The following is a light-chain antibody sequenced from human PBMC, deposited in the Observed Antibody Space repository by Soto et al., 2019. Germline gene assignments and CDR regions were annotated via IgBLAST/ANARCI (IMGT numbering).Light chain of an antibody. J-gene: IGKJ1*01. Sequence: EIVLTQSPATLSLSPGERATLSCRASQNVRTFLDWYQQKPGQAPRLLIYGASSRATGIPDRFSGSGSGTDFTLTISRLEPEDFAVYYCQQYAGSRTFGQGTKVDIK. CDR2: GAS. CDR3: QQYAGSRT. V-gene: IGKV3-20*01. CDR1: QNVRTF.